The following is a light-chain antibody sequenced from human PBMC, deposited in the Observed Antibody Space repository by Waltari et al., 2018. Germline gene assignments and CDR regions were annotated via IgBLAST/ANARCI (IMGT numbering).Light chain of an antibody. CDR2: GNN. CDR3: QSHDSSLSGSV. CDR1: RSNIGAGYD. Sequence: QSVLTQPPSLSGAPGQRVTISCTGSRSNIGAGYDVHWYQQLPGTAPKLLIYGNNNRPSGVPDRFSGSRSGTSASLAITGLQAEEEADYYCQSHDSSLSGSVFGGGTKLTVL. V-gene: IGLV1-40*01. J-gene: IGLJ2*01.